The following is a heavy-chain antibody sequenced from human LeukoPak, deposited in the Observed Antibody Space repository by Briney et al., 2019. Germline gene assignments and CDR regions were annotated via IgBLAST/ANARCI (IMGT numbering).Heavy chain of an antibody. CDR1: GFTFSSYG. CDR2: IWYDGSNK. Sequence: GGSLRLSCAASGFTFSSYGMHWVRQAPGKGLEWVAVIWYDGSNKYYADSVKGRFTISRDNSKNTLYLQMNSLRAEDTAVYYCASESVGSPDAFDIWGQGTMVTVSS. J-gene: IGHJ3*02. V-gene: IGHV3-33*01. CDR3: ASESVGSPDAFDI. D-gene: IGHD3-10*01.